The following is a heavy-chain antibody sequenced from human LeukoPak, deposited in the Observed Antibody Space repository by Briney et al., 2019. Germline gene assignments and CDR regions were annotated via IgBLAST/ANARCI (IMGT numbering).Heavy chain of an antibody. CDR2: VYYSGST. V-gene: IGHV4-39*07. Sequence: SETLSLTCTVSGGSISTTNYYWGWIRQSPGKGLEWFGCVYYSGSTYYNPSLKSRVTISVDTSKNQFSLKPSSVTAADTAVYYCARDLSFGANWFDPWGQGTLVTVSS. J-gene: IGHJ5*02. D-gene: IGHD3-10*01. CDR1: GGSISTTNYY. CDR3: ARDLSFGANWFDP.